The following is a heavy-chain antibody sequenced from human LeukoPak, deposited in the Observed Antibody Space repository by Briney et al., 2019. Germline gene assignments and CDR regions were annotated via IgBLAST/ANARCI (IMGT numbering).Heavy chain of an antibody. J-gene: IGHJ4*02. V-gene: IGHV3-23*01. CDR3: AKGPAPIAVAGTDY. Sequence: PGGSPRLSCAASGFTFSSYAMSWVRQAPGKGLEWVSAISGSGGSTYYADSVKGRFTISRDNSKNTLYLQMNSLRAEDTAVYYCAKGPAPIAVAGTDYWGQGTLVTVSS. CDR2: ISGSGGST. CDR1: GFTFSSYA. D-gene: IGHD6-19*01.